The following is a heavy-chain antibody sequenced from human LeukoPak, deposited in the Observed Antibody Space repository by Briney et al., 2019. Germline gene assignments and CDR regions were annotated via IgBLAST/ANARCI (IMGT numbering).Heavy chain of an antibody. D-gene: IGHD4-11*01. CDR3: ARKGHDYLSAEYFQH. CDR1: GFTFSSYA. CDR2: ISGSGGST. J-gene: IGHJ1*01. V-gene: IGHV3-23*01. Sequence: GGSLRLSCAASGFTFSSYAMSWVRQAPGKGLEWVSAISGSGGSTYYADSVKGRFTISRDNSKNTLYLQMNSLRAEDTAVYYCARKGHDYLSAEYFQHWGLGTLVTVSS.